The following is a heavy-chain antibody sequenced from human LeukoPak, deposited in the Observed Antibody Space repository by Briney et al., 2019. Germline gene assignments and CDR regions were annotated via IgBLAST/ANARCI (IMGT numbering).Heavy chain of an antibody. D-gene: IGHD5-12*01. J-gene: IGHJ2*01. CDR1: GFIFSDYG. Sequence: GGSLRLSCAASGFIFSDYGMHWVRQAPGKGPEWVAVIWYDGSNKYYADSVKGRFTISRDNSKNTLYLQMNSLRAEDTAVYYCARDPDIEKNWYFDLWGRGTLVTVSS. CDR3: ARDPDIEKNWYFDL. CDR2: IWYDGSNK. V-gene: IGHV3-33*01.